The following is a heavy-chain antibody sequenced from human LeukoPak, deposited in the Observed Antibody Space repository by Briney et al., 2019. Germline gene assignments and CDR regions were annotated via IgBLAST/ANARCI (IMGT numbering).Heavy chain of an antibody. CDR2: IWYDGSNK. D-gene: IGHD5-12*01. CDR1: GLTFSSYG. CDR3: AKDDSGYDSGITDY. J-gene: IGHJ4*02. V-gene: IGHV3-33*06. Sequence: GGSLRLSCAASGLTFSSYGMHSVRQAPGKGLEWVAVIWYDGSNKYYADSVKGRFTISRDNSKNTLYLQMNSLRAEDTAVYYCAKDDSGYDSGITDYWGQGTLDTVSS.